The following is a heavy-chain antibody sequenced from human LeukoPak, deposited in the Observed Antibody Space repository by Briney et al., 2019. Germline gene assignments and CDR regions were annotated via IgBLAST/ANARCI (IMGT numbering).Heavy chain of an antibody. J-gene: IGHJ4*02. Sequence: GGSLRLSCAASGFTFSSYSMNWVRQAPGKGLEWVSSISRSSIYKYYADSVKGRFTISRDNSKNTLYLQMNSLRAEDTAVYYCAKGTNYGDYGPIDYWGQGTLVTVSS. CDR1: GFTFSSYS. CDR3: AKGTNYGDYGPIDY. D-gene: IGHD4-17*01. V-gene: IGHV3-21*04. CDR2: ISRSSIYK.